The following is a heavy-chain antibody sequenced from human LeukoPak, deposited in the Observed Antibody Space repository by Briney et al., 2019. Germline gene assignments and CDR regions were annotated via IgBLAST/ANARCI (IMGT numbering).Heavy chain of an antibody. CDR3: AREGGDPRWLDP. CDR1: GGSISGYD. D-gene: IGHD6-25*01. Sequence: SETLSLTCTVSGGSISGYDWGWIRQPAGKGLEWIGRINTSGSTNYNPSLRSRVTMSVNTSKNQFSLNLTSVTAADTAVYSCAREGGDPRWLDPWGQGTLVTVSS. CDR2: INTSGST. V-gene: IGHV4-4*07. J-gene: IGHJ5*02.